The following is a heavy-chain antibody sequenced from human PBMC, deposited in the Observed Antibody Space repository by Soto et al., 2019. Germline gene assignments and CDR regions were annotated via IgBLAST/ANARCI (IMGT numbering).Heavy chain of an antibody. CDR1: GGTFSSYA. V-gene: IGHV1-69*13. Sequence: GASVKVSCKTSGGTFSSYAISWVRLAPGQGLEWMGGIIPIFGTANYAQKFQGRVTITADESTSTAYMELSSLRSEDTAVYYCASGMVVAAKLAPFDYWGQGTLVTVPQ. J-gene: IGHJ4*02. D-gene: IGHD2-15*01. CDR3: ASGMVVAAKLAPFDY. CDR2: IIPIFGTA.